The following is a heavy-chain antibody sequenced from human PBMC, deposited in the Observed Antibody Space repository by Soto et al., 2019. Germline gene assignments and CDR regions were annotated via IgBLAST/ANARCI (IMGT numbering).Heavy chain of an antibody. CDR1: GGTFSSYA. CDR2: IIPIFGTA. D-gene: IGHD3-16*01. V-gene: IGHV1-69*01. Sequence: QVQLVQSGAEVKKPGSSVKVSCKASGGTFSSYAISWVRQAPGQGLEWMGGIIPIFGTANYAQKFQGRVTITADESTSTDYMELSSLRSEDTAVYYCARVVSDYGDYPFDYWGQGTLVTVSS. J-gene: IGHJ4*02. CDR3: ARVVSDYGDYPFDY.